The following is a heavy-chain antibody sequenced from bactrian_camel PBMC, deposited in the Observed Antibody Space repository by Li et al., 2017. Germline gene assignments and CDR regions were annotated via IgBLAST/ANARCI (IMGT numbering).Heavy chain of an antibody. Sequence: VQLVESGGGSVQPGGSLRLSCAASGFTFSTHGMHWVRQVPGKGLEWVSSINNGGGITAYADFVKGRFTITRDKARDLVYLQMNGLQPEDTGMYFCAARGGGDGYCFSADWKYWGKGTQVTVS. CDR1: GFTFSTHG. V-gene: IGHV3S40*01. CDR2: INNGGGIT. J-gene: IGHJ7*01. D-gene: IGHD1*01.